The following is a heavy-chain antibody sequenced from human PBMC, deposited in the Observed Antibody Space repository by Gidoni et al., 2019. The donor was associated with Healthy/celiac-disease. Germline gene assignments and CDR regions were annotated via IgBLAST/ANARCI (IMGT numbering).Heavy chain of an antibody. J-gene: IGHJ4*02. V-gene: IGHV3-53*01. D-gene: IGHD3-22*01. CDR1: GFTVSSNY. CDR2: IYSGGST. CDR3: ARGPLGYYDSSGYLDY. Sequence: EVQLVESGGGLIQPGGSLRLSCAASGFTVSSNYMSWVRQAPGKGLEWVSVIYSGGSTYYADSVKGRFTISRDNSKNTLYLQMNSLRAEDTAVYYCARGPLGYYDSSGYLDYWGQGTLVTVSS.